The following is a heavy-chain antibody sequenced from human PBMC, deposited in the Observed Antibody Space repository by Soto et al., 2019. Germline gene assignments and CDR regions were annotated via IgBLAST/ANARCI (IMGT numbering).Heavy chain of an antibody. CDR3: ARGLAPYFY. J-gene: IGHJ4*02. Sequence: QVQLQQWGAGLLKPSETLSLTCAVYGGSFSGYYWSWIRQPPGKGLEWIGEINHSGSTNYNPSLKRRATISVDTAKNQFSLKLSSVTATDTAVYYCARGLAPYFYWGQGTLVTVSS. D-gene: IGHD3-10*01. CDR2: INHSGST. V-gene: IGHV4-34*01. CDR1: GGSFSGYY.